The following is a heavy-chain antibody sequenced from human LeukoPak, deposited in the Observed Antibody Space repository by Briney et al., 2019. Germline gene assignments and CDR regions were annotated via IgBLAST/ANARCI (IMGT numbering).Heavy chain of an antibody. D-gene: IGHD3-9*01. CDR3: ARAVGWGYYDILTGYYSTQFDY. CDR1: GGSISSYY. V-gene: IGHV4-4*07. Sequence: SETLSLTCTVSGGSISSYYWSWIRQPAGKGLEWIGRIYTSGSTNYNPSLKSRVTISVDTSKNQFSLKLSSVTAADTAVYYCARAVGWGYYDILTGYYSTQFDYWGQGTLVTVSS. CDR2: IYTSGST. J-gene: IGHJ4*02.